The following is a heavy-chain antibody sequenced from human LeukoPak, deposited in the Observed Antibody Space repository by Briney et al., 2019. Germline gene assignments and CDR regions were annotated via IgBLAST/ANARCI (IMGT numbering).Heavy chain of an antibody. Sequence: GGSLRLSCAASGFTFSTYAMHWVRQAPGKGLEWVAFIQSDGTNTYYADSVKGRFTISRDTSMNTLYLQMNSLGAEDTAVYYCAKNLPPYGDPDCWGQGTLVTVSS. J-gene: IGHJ4*02. CDR3: AKNLPPYGDPDC. V-gene: IGHV3-30*02. CDR1: GFTFSTYA. D-gene: IGHD4-17*01. CDR2: IQSDGTNT.